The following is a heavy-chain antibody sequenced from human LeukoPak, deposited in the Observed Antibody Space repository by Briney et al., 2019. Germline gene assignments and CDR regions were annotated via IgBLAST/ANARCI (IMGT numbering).Heavy chain of an antibody. CDR3: AKPISGGLAVTADWFDP. Sequence: PGGSLRLSCEASGFAFRFYAMSWLRQPPGKGLEWVSTINANSGTTSYAASVRGRFTISRDNSKNTLYLQLNTLRAEDTAVYYCAKPISGGLAVTADWFDPWGQGTLVVVSS. CDR1: GFAFRFYA. J-gene: IGHJ5*01. CDR2: INANSGTT. D-gene: IGHD6-19*01. V-gene: IGHV3-23*01.